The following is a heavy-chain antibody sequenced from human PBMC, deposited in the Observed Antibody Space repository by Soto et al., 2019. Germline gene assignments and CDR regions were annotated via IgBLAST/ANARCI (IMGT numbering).Heavy chain of an antibody. CDR1: GFTFSSYD. CDR3: ARRAVAGTFFDY. CDR2: IGTAGDT. Sequence: GGSLRLSCAASGFTFSSYDMHWVRQATGKGLEWVSAIGTAGDTYYPGSVKGRFTISRENAKNSLYLQMNSLRAEDTAVYYCARRAVAGTFFDYWGQGTLVTVSS. D-gene: IGHD6-19*01. J-gene: IGHJ4*02. V-gene: IGHV3-13*01.